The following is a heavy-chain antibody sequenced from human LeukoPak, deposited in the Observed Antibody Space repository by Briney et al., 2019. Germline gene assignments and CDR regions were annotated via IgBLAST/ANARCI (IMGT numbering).Heavy chain of an antibody. CDR1: GGSISSYY. J-gene: IGHJ4*02. CDR3: ARGNLHDYGGNAVGGEIDY. Sequence: TSETLSLTCTVSGGSISSYYWSWIRQPPGKGLEWIGYIYYSGSTNYNPSLKSRVTISVDTSKNQFSLKLSSVTAADTAVYYCARGNLHDYGGNAVGGEIDYWGQGTLVTVSS. D-gene: IGHD4-23*01. CDR2: IYYSGST. V-gene: IGHV4-59*01.